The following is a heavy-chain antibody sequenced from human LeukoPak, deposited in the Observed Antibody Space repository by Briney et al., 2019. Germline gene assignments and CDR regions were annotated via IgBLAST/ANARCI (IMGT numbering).Heavy chain of an antibody. CDR2: IYYSGST. CDR1: GGSISSYY. CDR3: ARITAGTGAFDI. V-gene: IGHV4-59*01. J-gene: IGHJ3*02. D-gene: IGHD6-19*01. Sequence: SETLSLTCTVSGGSISSYYRSRIRQPPGKGLEWIGYIYYSGSTNYNPSLKSRVTISVDTSKNQFSLKLSSVTAADTAVYYCARITAGTGAFDIWGQGTMVTVSS.